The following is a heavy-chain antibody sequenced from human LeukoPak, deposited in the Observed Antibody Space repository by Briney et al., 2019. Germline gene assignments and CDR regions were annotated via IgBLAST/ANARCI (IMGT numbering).Heavy chain of an antibody. V-gene: IGHV3-30-3*01. CDR3: ARQGDTGSWYFDY. CDR1: GFTFTYYA. CDR2: ISHDGSNQ. J-gene: IGHJ4*02. Sequence: GRSLRLSCAVSGFTFTYYAMHWVRQAPGKGLEWVAVISHDGSNQQYADSVKGQVTIPRDNSKSTLYLQMDSLRAGDTAVYYCARQGDTGSWYFDYWGQGTLVTVSS. D-gene: IGHD2-21*02.